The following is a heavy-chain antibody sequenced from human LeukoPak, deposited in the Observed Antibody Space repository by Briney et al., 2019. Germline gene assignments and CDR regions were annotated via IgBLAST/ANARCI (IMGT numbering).Heavy chain of an antibody. J-gene: IGHJ4*02. V-gene: IGHV3-20*01. CDR1: GFTFDDYG. Sequence: GGSLRLSCAASGFTFDDYGMSWVRQARGKGLEWVSGINWNGGSTGYADSVKGRFTISRDNAKNSLYLQMNSLRAEDTALYHCAKDNGAPYYFDYWGQGTLVTVSS. D-gene: IGHD2-8*01. CDR2: INWNGGST. CDR3: AKDNGAPYYFDY.